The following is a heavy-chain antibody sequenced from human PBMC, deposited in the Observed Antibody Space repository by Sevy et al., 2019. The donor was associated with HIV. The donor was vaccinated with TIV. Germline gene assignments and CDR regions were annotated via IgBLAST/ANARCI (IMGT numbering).Heavy chain of an antibody. CDR2: ISNDGSNK. CDR3: AKNIWTGYYVPHGY. CDR1: GFSFRNYG. Sequence: GESLKISCAASGFSFRNYGMHWVRQAPGKGLEWVAFISNDGSNKYCADSVKGRFPISSDNSQNTLYLQVNNVGADDTAVFYCAKNIWTGYYVPHGYWGQGTLVTVSS. J-gene: IGHJ4*02. D-gene: IGHD3-9*01. V-gene: IGHV3-30*02.